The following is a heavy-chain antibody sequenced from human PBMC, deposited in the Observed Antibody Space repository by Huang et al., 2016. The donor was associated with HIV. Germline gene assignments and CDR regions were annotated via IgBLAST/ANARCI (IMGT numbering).Heavy chain of an antibody. CDR2: ISSTSNYV. J-gene: IGHJ4*02. Sequence: EVHLVESGGGLVKPGGSLRLSCVASEFTFSTYTLNWFRQAPGRGLEWVSSISSTSNYVHYADSVKGRFTISRDNAKKSLYLQMNSLRAEDTALYYCATMMGYCSGVSSPGKGFDYWGRGTLVTVSP. CDR1: EFTFSTYT. D-gene: IGHD2-15*01. V-gene: IGHV3-21*01. CDR3: ATMMGYCSGVSSPGKGFDY.